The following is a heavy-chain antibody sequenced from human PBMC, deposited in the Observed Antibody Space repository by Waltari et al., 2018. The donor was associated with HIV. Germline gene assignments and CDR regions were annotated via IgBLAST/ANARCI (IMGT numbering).Heavy chain of an antibody. CDR2: VIPVAGPA. CDR1: GGAFISHS. Sequence: QVQLVQSGAEVKKPGSSVTISCKASGGAFISHSFNWVRQAPGQGLEWMGRVIPVAGPANKAQRFQDRVTITADKITTTVYMELRSLRLDDTAMYYCASARETMGVDFDSWGQGTPVTV. CDR3: ASARETMGVDFDS. V-gene: IGHV1-69*08. J-gene: IGHJ4*02. D-gene: IGHD3-10*01.